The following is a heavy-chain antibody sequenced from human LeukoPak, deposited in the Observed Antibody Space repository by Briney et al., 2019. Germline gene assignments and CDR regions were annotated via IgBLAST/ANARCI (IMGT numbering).Heavy chain of an antibody. V-gene: IGHV1-18*04. J-gene: IGHJ4*02. CDR1: GYSFHDFG. Sequence: GASVKVSCKASGYSFHDFGISWERQAPGQGLEWMGWISTEIGNTNYAQRLEGRVTMTRDTSTSTVYMELTSLTSDDTAVYYCARDRYGYCGGGSCFLFDYWGQGTLVTVSS. D-gene: IGHD2-15*01. CDR2: ISTEIGNT. CDR3: ARDRYGYCGGGSCFLFDY.